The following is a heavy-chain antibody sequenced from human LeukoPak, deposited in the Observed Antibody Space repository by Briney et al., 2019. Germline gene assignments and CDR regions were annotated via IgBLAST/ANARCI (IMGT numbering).Heavy chain of an antibody. CDR2: ISAYNGNT. D-gene: IGHD3-22*01. CDR3: ARGAYDSSGYYPNFDY. Sequence: ASVKVSCKASGYTFTSYGISWVRQAPGQGLEWMGWISAYNGNTNYAQKLQGRVTMTTDTSTGTVYMELSSLRSEDTAVYYCARGAYDSSGYYPNFDYCGQGTLVTVSS. V-gene: IGHV1-18*01. J-gene: IGHJ4*02. CDR1: GYTFTSYG.